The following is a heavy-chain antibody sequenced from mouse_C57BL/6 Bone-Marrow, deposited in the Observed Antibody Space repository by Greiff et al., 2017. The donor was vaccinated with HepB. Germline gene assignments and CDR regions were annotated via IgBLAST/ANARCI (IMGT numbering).Heavy chain of an antibody. CDR3: ARDPLYVDY. D-gene: IGHD2-3*01. CDR1: GFTFSSYA. Sequence: EVQLQESGGGLVKPGGSLKLSCAASGFTFSSYAMSWVRQTPEKRLEWVATISDGGSYTYYPDNVKGRFTISRDNAKNNLYLQMSHLKSEDTAMYYCARDPLYVDYWGQGTTLTVSS. CDR2: ISDGGSYT. J-gene: IGHJ2*01. V-gene: IGHV5-4*01.